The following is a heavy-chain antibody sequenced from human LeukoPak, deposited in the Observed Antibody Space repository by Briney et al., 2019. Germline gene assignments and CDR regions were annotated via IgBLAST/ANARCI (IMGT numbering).Heavy chain of an antibody. D-gene: IGHD3-9*01. V-gene: IGHV4-59*08. CDR2: IYYSGST. CDR1: GGSISSYY. J-gene: IGHJ4*02. CDR3: ARLGYGAYEILDY. Sequence: PSETLSLTCTVSGGSISSYYWSWIRQPPGKGLEWIGYIYYSGSTNYNPSLKSRVTISVDTSKNQFSLKLSSVTAADTAVYYCARLGYGAYEILDYWGQGALVTVSS.